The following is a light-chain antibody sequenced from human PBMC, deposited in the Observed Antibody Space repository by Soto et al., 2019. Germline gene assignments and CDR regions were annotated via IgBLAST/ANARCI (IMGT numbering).Light chain of an antibody. CDR3: MQGTEFPLP. Sequence: DLLMTPTPLSSPVTLGQPASISCTSSHSLVHSDGNTYLRWLHQRTGQPPSLLIDKISNRFSGVPDRFSGSGAGTYFTLTISRVEPEDVGVYYCMQGTEFPLPFGGGTKVELK. V-gene: IGKV2-24*01. CDR2: KIS. J-gene: IGKJ4*01. CDR1: HSLVHSDGNTY.